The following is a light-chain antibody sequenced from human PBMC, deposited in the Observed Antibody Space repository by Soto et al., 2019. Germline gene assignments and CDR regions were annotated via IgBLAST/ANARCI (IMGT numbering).Light chain of an antibody. V-gene: IGLV3-25*02. J-gene: IGLJ1*01. CDR1: ALPKQY. CDR3: QSSDSSGRYPYV. CDR2: KDN. Sequence: SSELTQPPSVSVSRGQTARITCSGGALPKQYAYWYQQKPGQAPVVVIYKDNERPSGIPERFSGSTSGTTVTLTISGVQAEDEADYFCQSSDSSGRYPYVFGTGTKVTVL.